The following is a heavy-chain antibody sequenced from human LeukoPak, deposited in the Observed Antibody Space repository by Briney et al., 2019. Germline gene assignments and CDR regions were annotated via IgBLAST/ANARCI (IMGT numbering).Heavy chain of an antibody. Sequence: PGGSLRRSCAASGFSFITYAMTWVRQAPGKGLEWVSGISGSGGAKFYADSVKGRFTIFIDNSKNTLYMQMNSLRADDTAIYFCAKDRPTEQWLSGPHYFDCWGQGTVVTVSS. CDR2: ISGSGGAK. D-gene: IGHD6-19*01. V-gene: IGHV3-23*01. CDR1: GFSFITYA. J-gene: IGHJ4*02. CDR3: AKDRPTEQWLSGPHYFDC.